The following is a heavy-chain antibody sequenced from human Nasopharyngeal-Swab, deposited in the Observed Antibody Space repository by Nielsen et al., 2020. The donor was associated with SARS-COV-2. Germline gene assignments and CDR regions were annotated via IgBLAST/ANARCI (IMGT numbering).Heavy chain of an antibody. CDR2: IKSAPDTETI. D-gene: IGHD6-25*01. J-gene: IGHJ4*02. CDR1: GFTFSDAW. Sequence: GESLKISCTASGFTFSDAWMSWVRRVPGKGLEWVGRIKSAPDTETIDYAAPVKGRFTISRDDSKNTLYLQMNSLKSEDTAVYYCATGPATFLFIPYFFEYWGQGALVTVSS. CDR3: ATGPATFLFIPYFFEY. V-gene: IGHV3-15*01.